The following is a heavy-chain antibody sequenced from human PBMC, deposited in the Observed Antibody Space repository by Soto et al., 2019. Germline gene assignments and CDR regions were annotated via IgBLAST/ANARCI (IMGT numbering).Heavy chain of an antibody. J-gene: IGHJ4*02. CDR3: TSGESTFGDYASRFDH. V-gene: IGHV3-21*01. CDR2: ISSGSTHT. Sequence: EVQLVESGGGLVKPGGSLRLSCAASGLTFRAYSLHWVRQTPGKGLEWVSSISSGSTHTYYADSVEGRFTISRDNAEKSLFLHMDSLRHEDTAVYYCTSGESTFGDYASRFDHWGQGTLVTVSS. CDR1: GLTFRAYS. D-gene: IGHD4-17*01.